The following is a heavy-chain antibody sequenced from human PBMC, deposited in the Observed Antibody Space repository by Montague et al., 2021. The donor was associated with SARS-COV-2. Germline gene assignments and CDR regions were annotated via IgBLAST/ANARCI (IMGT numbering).Heavy chain of an antibody. CDR3: ARGHYSSSWYGIRYYFDY. V-gene: IGHV4-34*01. CDR1: GGSFSGYY. CDR2: INHSGST. J-gene: IGHJ4*02. Sequence: SETLSLTCAVYGGSFSGYYWSWIRQPPGKGLEWIGEINHSGSTNYNPSLKSRVTISVDTSKNQFSLKLSSVTAADTAVYHCARGHYSSSWYGIRYYFDYWGQGTLATVSS. D-gene: IGHD6-13*01.